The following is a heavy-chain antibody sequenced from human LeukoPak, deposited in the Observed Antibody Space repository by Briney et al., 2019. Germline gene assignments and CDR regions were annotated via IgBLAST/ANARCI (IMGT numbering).Heavy chain of an antibody. V-gene: IGHV4-59*01. Sequence: SETLSLTCTVSGGSISNYYWSWIRQPPGKGLEWIGYIYYSGSTNYNPSLKSRVTISVDASKNQFSLKLSSVTAADTAVYYCARGNYDFWSGYPSGMDVWGQGTTVTVSS. CDR3: ARGNYDFWSGYPSGMDV. CDR1: GGSISNYY. D-gene: IGHD3-3*01. J-gene: IGHJ6*02. CDR2: IYYSGST.